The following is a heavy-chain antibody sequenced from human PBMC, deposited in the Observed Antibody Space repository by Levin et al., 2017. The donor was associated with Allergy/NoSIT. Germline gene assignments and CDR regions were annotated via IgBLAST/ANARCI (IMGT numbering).Heavy chain of an antibody. V-gene: IGHV3-30*04. J-gene: IGHJ4*02. CDR3: ARGDVVVVAANLWD. CDR1: GFTFSSYA. CDR2: ISYDGSNK. D-gene: IGHD2-15*01. Sequence: GESLKISCAASGFTFSSYAMHWVRQAPGKGLEWVAVISYDGSNKYYADSVKGRFTISRDNSKNTLYLQMNSLRAEDTAVYYCARGDVVVVAANLWDWGQGTLVTVSS.